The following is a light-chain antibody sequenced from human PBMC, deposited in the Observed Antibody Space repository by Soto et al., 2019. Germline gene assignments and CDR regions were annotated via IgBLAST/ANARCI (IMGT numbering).Light chain of an antibody. J-gene: IGKJ1*01. CDR3: QQYSSTPT. V-gene: IGKV4-1*01. CDR1: QSVLYSSNNKNY. Sequence: DIVMTQSPDSLAVSLGERATINCKSGQSVLYSSNNKNYLAWYQQKPGQPPKLLIYWASTRESGVPDRFSGSGSGTDFTLTISSLQAEDVAVYYCQQYSSTPTFGQGTKVEIK. CDR2: WAS.